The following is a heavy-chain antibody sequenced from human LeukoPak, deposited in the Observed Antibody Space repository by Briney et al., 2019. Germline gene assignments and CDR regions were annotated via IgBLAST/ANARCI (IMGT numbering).Heavy chain of an antibody. CDR2: INPNSGGT. CDR1: GYTFTGYY. Sequence: ASVKVSCKASGYTFTGYYMHWVRQAPGQGLEWMGWINPNSGGTNYAQKFQGRVTMTRDTSISTAYMELSRLRSDDTAVYYCARVDSSSSDQNWFDPWGQGTLVTVSS. V-gene: IGHV1-2*02. J-gene: IGHJ5*02. D-gene: IGHD6-6*01. CDR3: ARVDSSSSDQNWFDP.